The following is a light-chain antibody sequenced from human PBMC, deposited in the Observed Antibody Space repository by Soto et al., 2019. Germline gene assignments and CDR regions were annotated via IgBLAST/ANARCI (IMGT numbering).Light chain of an antibody. CDR3: QQYGPSPPYT. CDR2: AAS. V-gene: IGKV3-20*01. J-gene: IGKJ2*01. CDR1: RSFSSSY. Sequence: EIVLTQSPGTLSLSPGERVTLSCRASRSFSSSYLAWYQQKPGKAPRLLIYAASITATGIPDRFSGSGSGTDFTLTISRLEPEDFAVYYCQQYGPSPPYTFGQGTKVGIK.